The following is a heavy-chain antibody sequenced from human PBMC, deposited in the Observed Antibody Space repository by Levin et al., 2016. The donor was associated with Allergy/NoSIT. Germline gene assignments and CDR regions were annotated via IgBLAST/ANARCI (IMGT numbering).Heavy chain of an antibody. D-gene: IGHD3-10*01. Sequence: GSLRLSCAASGFKLRSYSMNWVRQAPGKGLEWVSYISSTSLTIYYGDSVKGRFTISRDNARNLLYLQMNSLRDDDSAVYYCARVRGSYENREDYWGQGTLVTVSS. CDR1: GFKLRSYS. V-gene: IGHV3-48*02. J-gene: IGHJ4*02. CDR3: ARVRGSYENREDY. CDR2: ISSTSLTI.